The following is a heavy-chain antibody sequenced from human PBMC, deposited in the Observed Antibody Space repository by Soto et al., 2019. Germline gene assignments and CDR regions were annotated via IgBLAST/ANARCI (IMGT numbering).Heavy chain of an antibody. D-gene: IGHD6-13*01. CDR3: AREATGNGMDV. CDR1: GLTFSDYY. Sequence: QGQLVESGGGLVKPGGSLRLSCAASGLTFSDYYMSWIRQAPGEGLEWVSYISGSSTYADYADSVKGRFTISRDNARNSLYLQMNSLSAEDTAVYYCAREATGNGMDVWGQGTTVTVSS. J-gene: IGHJ6*02. CDR2: ISGSSTYA. V-gene: IGHV3-11*06.